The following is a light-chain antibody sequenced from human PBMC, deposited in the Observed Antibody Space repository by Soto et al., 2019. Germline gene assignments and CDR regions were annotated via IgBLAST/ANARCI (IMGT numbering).Light chain of an antibody. Sequence: QSVLTQPPSASGPPGQRVSISCSGSSTNIGRNSISWYQNLPGTAPKLLIYTNNQRPSGVPARFSGSKSGTSASLAISGLQSEDEADYYCAAWDDSLSGGVFGGGTKVTVL. CDR3: AAWDDSLSGGV. CDR2: TNN. V-gene: IGLV1-44*01. J-gene: IGLJ3*02. CDR1: STNIGRNS.